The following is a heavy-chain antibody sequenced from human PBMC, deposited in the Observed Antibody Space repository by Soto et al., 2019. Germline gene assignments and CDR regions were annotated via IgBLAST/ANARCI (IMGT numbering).Heavy chain of an antibody. Sequence: GGSLRLSCAASGFTFSSYSMNWVRQAPGKGLEWVSSISSSSSYIYYADSVKGRFTISRDNAKNSLYLQMNSLRAEDTAVYYCARGVNWNYGEGFDYWGQGTLVTVSS. CDR2: ISSSSSYI. D-gene: IGHD1-7*01. J-gene: IGHJ4*02. CDR1: GFTFSSYS. CDR3: ARGVNWNYGEGFDY. V-gene: IGHV3-21*01.